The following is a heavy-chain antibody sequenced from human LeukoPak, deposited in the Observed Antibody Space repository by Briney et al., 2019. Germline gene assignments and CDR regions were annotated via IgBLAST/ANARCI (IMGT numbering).Heavy chain of an antibody. J-gene: IGHJ4*02. CDR1: GFTFSSYA. Sequence: PGGSLRLSCAASGFTFSSYAMHWVRQAPGKGLEWVAVISYDGSNKYYADSVEGRFTISRDNSKNTLYLQMNSLRAEDTAVYYCARGSIAVADGPLDYWGQGTLVTVSS. CDR3: ARGSIAVADGPLDY. CDR2: ISYDGSNK. V-gene: IGHV3-30-3*01. D-gene: IGHD6-19*01.